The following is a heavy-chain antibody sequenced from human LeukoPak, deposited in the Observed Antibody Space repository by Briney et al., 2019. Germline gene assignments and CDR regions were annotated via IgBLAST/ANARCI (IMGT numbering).Heavy chain of an antibody. V-gene: IGHV1-8*01. CDR3: ARDEELLYAFDI. J-gene: IGHJ3*02. Sequence: ASVKVSCKASGYTFISYDINWVRQATGQGLEWMGWMNPNSGNTGYAQKFQGRVTMTRNTSISTAYMELSSLRSEDTAVYYCARDEELLYAFDIWGQGTMVTVSS. CDR2: MNPNSGNT. D-gene: IGHD1-26*01. CDR1: GYTFISYD.